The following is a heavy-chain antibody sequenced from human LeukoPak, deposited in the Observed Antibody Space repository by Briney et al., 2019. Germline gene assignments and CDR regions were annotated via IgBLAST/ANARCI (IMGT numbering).Heavy chain of an antibody. CDR1: GFTFSSYA. CDR3: AKKKGYCSGGSCYVDY. V-gene: IGHV3-23*01. Sequence: AGGSLRLSCAASGFTFSSYAMSWVRQAPGKGLEWVSAISGSGGSTYYADSVKGRFTISRDNSKNTLYLQMNSLRAEDTAVYYCAKKKGYCSGGSCYVDYWGQGTLVTVSS. CDR2: ISGSGGST. J-gene: IGHJ4*02. D-gene: IGHD2-15*01.